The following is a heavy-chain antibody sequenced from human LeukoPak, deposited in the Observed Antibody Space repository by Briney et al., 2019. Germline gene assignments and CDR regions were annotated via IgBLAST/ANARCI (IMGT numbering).Heavy chain of an antibody. J-gene: IGHJ6*04. CDR1: GFTFSSYW. CDR2: INSDGSST. D-gene: IGHD2-2*01. Sequence: GGSLRLSCAASGFTFSSYWMHWVRQAPGKGLVWVSRINSDGSSTSYADSVKGRFTISRDNAKNTLYLQMNSLRAEDTAAYYCARGLPSTSCYGCPLYYYGMDVWGKGTTVTVSS. V-gene: IGHV3-74*01. CDR3: ARGLPSTSCYGCPLYYYGMDV.